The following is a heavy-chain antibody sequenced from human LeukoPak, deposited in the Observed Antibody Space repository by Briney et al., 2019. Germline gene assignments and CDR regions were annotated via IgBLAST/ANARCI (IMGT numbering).Heavy chain of an antibody. J-gene: IGHJ6*02. D-gene: IGHD2-8*01. Sequence: ASVKVSCKASGYTFTAQHMHWVRQAPGQGLEWMGWINPNSGGTNYAQKFQGRVTMTRDTSISTAYMELSRLRSDDTAVYYGARGNAERGGGYYYGMDVWGQGTTVTVSS. CDR3: ARGNAERGGGYYYGMDV. CDR1: GYTFTAQH. V-gene: IGHV1-2*02. CDR2: INPNSGGT.